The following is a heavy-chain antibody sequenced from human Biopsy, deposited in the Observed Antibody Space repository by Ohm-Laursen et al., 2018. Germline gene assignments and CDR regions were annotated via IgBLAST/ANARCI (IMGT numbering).Heavy chain of an antibody. V-gene: IGHV4-4*07. CDR3: ARDRDRRCWFDP. Sequence: PPRTLSFTCTVSGGSLSSYSWSWIRQPAGKGLEWIGQIYTSRITNYNPYLKSLVTMSVDTYKNKFSLRVSSVTAADTAVYYCARDRDRRCWFDPWGQGTLVTVSS. D-gene: IGHD1-14*01. CDR2: IYTSRIT. J-gene: IGHJ5*01. CDR1: GGSLSSYS.